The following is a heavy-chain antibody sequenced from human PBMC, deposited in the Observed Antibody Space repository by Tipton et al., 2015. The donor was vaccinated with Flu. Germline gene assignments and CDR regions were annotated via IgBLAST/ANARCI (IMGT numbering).Heavy chain of an antibody. V-gene: IGHV3-7*01. CDR3: AGGSGWLITD. CDR1: GFRFNTFW. CDR2: IKQDASEK. Sequence: SLRLSCAASGFRFNTFWMNWVRQAPGKGLEWVAIIKQDASEKLYVDSVEGRFTISRDNAKNPLSLQMDSLRGDDTAVYYCAGGSGWLITDWGQGTLVTVSS. D-gene: IGHD6-19*01. J-gene: IGHJ4*02.